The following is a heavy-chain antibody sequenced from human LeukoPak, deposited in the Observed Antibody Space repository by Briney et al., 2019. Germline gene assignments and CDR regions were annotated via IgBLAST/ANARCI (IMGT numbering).Heavy chain of an antibody. CDR1: GFTFTSSA. CDR3: ARAAVGSSGWPFDY. D-gene: IGHD6-19*01. V-gene: IGHV1-58*02. Sequence: SVKVSCKASGFTFTSSAMQWVRQARGQRLEWIGWIVVGSGNTNYAQKFQERVTITRDMSTSTAYMELSSLRSEDTAVYYCARAAVGSSGWPFDYWGQGTLVTVSS. J-gene: IGHJ4*02. CDR2: IVVGSGNT.